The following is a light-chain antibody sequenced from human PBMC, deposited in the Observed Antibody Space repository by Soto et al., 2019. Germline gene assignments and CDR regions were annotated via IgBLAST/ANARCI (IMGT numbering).Light chain of an antibody. Sequence: QSVLTQPPSASGTPGQRVSISCSGSPSNIGSNTVSWFQQLSGAAPKLLIYAHSQRPSGVPDRFSGSRSGNSASLAISGPQSEDEADYYCAAWDESPTAFVFGPGTKVTVL. CDR2: AHS. CDR3: AAWDESPTAFV. CDR1: PSNIGSNT. J-gene: IGLJ1*01. V-gene: IGLV1-44*01.